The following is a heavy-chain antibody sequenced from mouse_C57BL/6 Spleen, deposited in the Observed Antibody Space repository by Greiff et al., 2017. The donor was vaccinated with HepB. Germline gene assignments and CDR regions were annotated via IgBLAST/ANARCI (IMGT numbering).Heavy chain of an antibody. V-gene: IGHV1-69*01. CDR2: IDPSDSYT. D-gene: IGHD2-5*01. Sequence: QVQLQQSGAELVMPGASVKLSCKASGYTFTSYWMHWVKQRPGQGLEWIGEIDPSDSYTNYNQKFKGKSTLTVDKSSSTAYMQLSSLTSEDSAVYYCARGGDYSNFFDYWGQGTTLTVSS. CDR1: GYTFTSYW. J-gene: IGHJ2*01. CDR3: ARGGDYSNFFDY.